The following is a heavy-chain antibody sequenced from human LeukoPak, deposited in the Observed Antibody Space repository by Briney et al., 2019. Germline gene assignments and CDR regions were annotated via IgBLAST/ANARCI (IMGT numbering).Heavy chain of an antibody. Sequence: ASVKVSCKASNYTFIRYGITWVRQAPGQGLEWLAWISPYNGNTMYAQKFQGRVTMTTDTSASTAYMELRSLTSDDTAVYYCAREESIGRYQFLHDSWGQGTLVTVSS. CDR2: ISPYNGNT. D-gene: IGHD1-26*01. V-gene: IGHV1-18*01. CDR1: NYTFIRYG. J-gene: IGHJ4*02. CDR3: AREESIGRYQFLHDS.